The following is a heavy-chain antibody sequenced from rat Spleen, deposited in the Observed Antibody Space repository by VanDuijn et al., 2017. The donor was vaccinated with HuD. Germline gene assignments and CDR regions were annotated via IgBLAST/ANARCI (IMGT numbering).Heavy chain of an antibody. CDR2: ISYEGSST. CDR3: ARTTYDYFDY. J-gene: IGHJ2*01. CDR1: GFTFSDYY. Sequence: EVQLVESGGGLVQPGRSLKLSCAASGFTFSDYYMAWVRQAPKKGLEWVAFISYEGSSTYYGDSVKGRFTISRDNAKSTLYLQMISLRSEDTAAYYCARTTYDYFDYWGQGVMVTVSS. V-gene: IGHV5-22*01. D-gene: IGHD2-1*01.